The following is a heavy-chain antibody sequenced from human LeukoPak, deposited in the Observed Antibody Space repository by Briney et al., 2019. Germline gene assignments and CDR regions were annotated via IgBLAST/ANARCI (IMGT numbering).Heavy chain of an antibody. V-gene: IGHV4-59*08. CDR3: AVGATHYCLDF. Sequence: SETLSLTCTVSGGSIRGYYWSWVRQPPGKGLEWIAYIYNSGSTNYNPSLKSRVTISLDTSKNQFSLKLSSVPAADTAVYYCAVGATHYCLDFWGKGATLTVSS. CDR2: IYNSGST. D-gene: IGHD3-16*01. CDR1: GGSIRGYY. J-gene: IGHJ6*03.